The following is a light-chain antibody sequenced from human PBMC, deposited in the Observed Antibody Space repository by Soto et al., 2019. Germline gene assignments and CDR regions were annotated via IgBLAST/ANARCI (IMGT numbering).Light chain of an antibody. CDR3: SSYRAYRTLEV. V-gene: IGLV2-14*01. J-gene: IGLJ1*01. CDR2: DVS. Sequence: QCSLTQPDSVSRYHGESITISCPGTNTDIGGYNYVSWYQQHPGKAPKLVIYDVSSRPSGISNRFSGSKSGFTASLTISGLQAADDAHYYCSSYRAYRTLEVFGTGTKVTVL. CDR1: NTDIGGYNY.